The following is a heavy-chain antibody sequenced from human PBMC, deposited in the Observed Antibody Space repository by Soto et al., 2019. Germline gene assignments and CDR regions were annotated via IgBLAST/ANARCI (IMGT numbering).Heavy chain of an antibody. CDR1: GFTVSSKY. CDR3: ARYYGAGGNYDFVDV. CDR2: LYSAGRI. Sequence: EVQAVESGGGLVQPGGSLRLSCAASGFTVSSKYMGWVRQGPGQGLECVSVLYSAGRIHYADSVKGRFTISRDNSGTTLYRQLNSLRAEETAGYYCARYYGAGGNYDFVDVWGKGTAVTVSS. D-gene: IGHD3-10*01. J-gene: IGHJ6*03. V-gene: IGHV3-66*01.